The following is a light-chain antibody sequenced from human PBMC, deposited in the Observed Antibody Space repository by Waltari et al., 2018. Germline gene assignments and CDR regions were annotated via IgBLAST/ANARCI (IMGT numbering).Light chain of an antibody. CDR2: EVS. Sequence: QSALTQPASVSGSPGQSIPTPCTGPSSAVGGYHYVSWYQQHPGKAPKLMIFEVSNRPSGVSNRFSGSKSGNTASLTISGLQAEDEADYYCSSSTSTSTSVVFGGGTKLTVL. CDR1: SSAVGGYHY. J-gene: IGLJ2*01. V-gene: IGLV2-14*01. CDR3: SSSTSTSTSVV.